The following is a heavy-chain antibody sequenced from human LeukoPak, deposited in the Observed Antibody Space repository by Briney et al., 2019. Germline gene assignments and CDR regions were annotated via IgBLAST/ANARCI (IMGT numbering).Heavy chain of an antibody. CDR1: GYTFTSYD. V-gene: IGHV1-8*03. J-gene: IGHJ5*02. CDR2: MDPNSGTT. CDR3: ARDYGGNSGWFDP. Sequence: ASVKVSCKASGYTFTSYDINWVRQATGQGPEWMGWMDPNSGTTGYAQKFQDRITITRDTSISTAYMELSSLGSEDTAVYYCARDYGGNSGWFDPWGQGTLVTVSS. D-gene: IGHD4-23*01.